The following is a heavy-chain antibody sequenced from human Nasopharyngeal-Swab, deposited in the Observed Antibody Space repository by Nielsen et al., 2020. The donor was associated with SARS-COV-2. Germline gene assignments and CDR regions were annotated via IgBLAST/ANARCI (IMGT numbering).Heavy chain of an antibody. CDR2: ISSNGGST. CDR1: GFTFSSYA. D-gene: IGHD1-26*01. Sequence: GESLKISCAASGFTFSSYAMHWVRQASGKGLEYVSAISSNGGSTYYANSVKGRFTISRDNSKNTLYLQMGSLRAEDMAVYYCARVDRDGSYYYYYMDVWGKGTTVTVSS. J-gene: IGHJ6*03. CDR3: ARVDRDGSYYYYYMDV. V-gene: IGHV3-64*01.